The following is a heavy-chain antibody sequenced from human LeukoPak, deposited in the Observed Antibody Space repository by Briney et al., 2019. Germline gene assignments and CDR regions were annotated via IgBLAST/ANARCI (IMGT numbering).Heavy chain of an antibody. CDR1: GFTFYDYA. CDR2: ISSSSSYI. Sequence: SGGSLRLSCAASGFTFYDYAMHWVRQAPGKGLEWVSSISSSSSYIYYADSVKGRFTISRDNAKNSLYLQMNSLRAEDTAVYYCARGVVRYFDYWGQGALVTVSS. D-gene: IGHD3-9*01. CDR3: ARGVVRYFDY. V-gene: IGHV3-21*01. J-gene: IGHJ4*02.